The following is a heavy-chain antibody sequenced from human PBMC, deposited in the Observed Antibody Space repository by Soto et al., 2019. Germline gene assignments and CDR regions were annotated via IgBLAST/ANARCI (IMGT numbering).Heavy chain of an antibody. CDR2: IIPIFGTA. Sequence: ASVKVSCKASGGTFSSYAISWVRQAPGQGLEWMGGIIPIFGTANYAQKFQGRVTITADESTSTAYMELSSLRSEDTAVYYCARPSIAVADHYGMDVWGQGTTVTVSS. CDR3: ARPSIAVADHYGMDV. V-gene: IGHV1-69*13. CDR1: GGTFSSYA. D-gene: IGHD6-19*01. J-gene: IGHJ6*02.